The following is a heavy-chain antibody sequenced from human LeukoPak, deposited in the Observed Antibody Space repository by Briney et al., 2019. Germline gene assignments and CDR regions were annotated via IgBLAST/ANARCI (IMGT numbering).Heavy chain of an antibody. CDR2: INHDGTT. V-gene: IGHV4-34*01. CDR1: GGSFSGYY. D-gene: IGHD6-13*01. CDR3: TAASGSYWYFDL. J-gene: IGHJ2*01. Sequence: SETLSLTCAAYGGSFSGYYWSWIRQPPEKGLEWIGEINHDGTTTYNPSLKSRVTISVDTSKSQFSLRLSSVTAADTAVYYCTAASGSYWYFDLWGRGTLVTVSS.